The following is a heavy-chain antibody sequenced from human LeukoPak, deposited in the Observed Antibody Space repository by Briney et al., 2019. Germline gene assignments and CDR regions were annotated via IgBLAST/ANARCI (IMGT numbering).Heavy chain of an antibody. CDR1: GFAFSSYA. D-gene: IGHD3-9*01. J-gene: IGHJ3*02. CDR2: ISYDGITE. CDR3: ARDPLDISRWTNAFDI. V-gene: IGHV3-30*04. Sequence: SGGSLRLSCAASGFAFSSYAMHWVRQAPGKGLEWVAIISYDGITEDYSDSVKGRFSISRDNFKNTLFLQMNGLRDEDTAVYYCARDPLDISRWTNAFDIWGQGTTVIVS.